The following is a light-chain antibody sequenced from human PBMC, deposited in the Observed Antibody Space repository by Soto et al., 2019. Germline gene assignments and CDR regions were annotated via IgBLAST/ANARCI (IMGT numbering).Light chain of an antibody. CDR2: KGS. J-gene: IGKJ1*01. V-gene: IGKV1-5*03. CDR3: QQYAAQSPWT. Sequence: DVQMTQSPSTLSASVGDKVTITCRASQSIRSTWLAWFQQRPGKAPSVLIYKGSTLASGVSSRXXGSGSGTEFTLTISSLQPDDFATYFCQQYAAQSPWTFGQGTRVE. CDR1: QSIRSTW.